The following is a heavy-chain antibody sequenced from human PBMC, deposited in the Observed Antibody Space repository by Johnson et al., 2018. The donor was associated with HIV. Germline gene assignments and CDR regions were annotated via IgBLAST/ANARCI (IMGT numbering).Heavy chain of an antibody. CDR3: ARDSEWELGQEGAFDI. V-gene: IGHV3-30-3*01. CDR2: ISYHGTNK. CDR1: GFTFSRYA. J-gene: IGHJ3*02. Sequence: QVQLVESGGGVVQPGRSLRLSCAASGFTFSRYAMHWVRQAPGKGLEWVAVISYHGTNKYYADSVKGRFTISRDKSKNTLYLQLNSLRAEDTAVYHCARDSEWELGQEGAFDIWGQGTMVTVSS. D-gene: IGHD1-26*01.